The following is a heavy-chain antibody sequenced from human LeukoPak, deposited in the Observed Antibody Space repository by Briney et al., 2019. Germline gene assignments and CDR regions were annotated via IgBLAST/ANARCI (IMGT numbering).Heavy chain of an antibody. CDR2: IYYSGST. J-gene: IGHJ4*02. V-gene: IGHV4-30-4*02. CDR3: ARYCSGGSCYDFGGAY. D-gene: IGHD2-15*01. CDR1: GGSVSSVDYD. Sequence: SDTLSLTCTVSGGSVSSVDYDWSWIRQPPGKGLEWIGYIYYSGSTYYNPSLKSRVTISVDTSKNQFSLKLSSVTAADTAVYYCARYCSGGSCYDFGGAYWGQGTLVTVSS.